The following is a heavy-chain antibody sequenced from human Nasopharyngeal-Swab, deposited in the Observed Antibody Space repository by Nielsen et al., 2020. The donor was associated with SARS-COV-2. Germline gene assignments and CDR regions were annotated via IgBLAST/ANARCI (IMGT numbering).Heavy chain of an antibody. V-gene: IGHV4-30-2*01. J-gene: IGHJ2*01. Sequence: SQTLSLPCAVPGVSISSDGYSWSWLRPPQGKGLEWIGYIYPSGSTHYNPSLKSRVTISIDTSKNHFSLKMSSVTAADSAVYYCARGDYGDLYWYFGLWGRGTLVTVSS. CDR2: IYPSGST. CDR1: GVSISSDGYS. CDR3: ARGDYGDLYWYFGL. D-gene: IGHD4-17*01.